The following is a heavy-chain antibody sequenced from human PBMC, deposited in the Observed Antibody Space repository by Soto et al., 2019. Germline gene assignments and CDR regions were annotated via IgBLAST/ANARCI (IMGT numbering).Heavy chain of an antibody. V-gene: IGHV4-61*01. D-gene: IGHD1-26*01. CDR2: IYYSGST. Sequence: QVQLQESGPGLVKPSETLSLTCTVSGGSVSSGSYYWSWIRQPPGKGLEWIGYIYYSGSTNYNPSLKSRVTISVDTSKNQFSLKLSSVTAADTAVYYCAGGGIVGATPLDYWGQGTLVTVSS. CDR3: AGGGIVGATPLDY. J-gene: IGHJ4*02. CDR1: GGSVSSGSYY.